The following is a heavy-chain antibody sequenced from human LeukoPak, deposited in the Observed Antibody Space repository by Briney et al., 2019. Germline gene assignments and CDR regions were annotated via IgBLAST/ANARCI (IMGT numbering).Heavy chain of an antibody. D-gene: IGHD4-17*01. CDR1: GFTFSSYW. CDR3: AKADSDYGSFDY. CDR2: ISWDGGST. V-gene: IGHV3-43*01. J-gene: IGHJ4*02. Sequence: GGSLRLSCAASGFTFSSYWMHWVRQAPGKGLEWVSLISWDGGSTYYADSVKGRFTISRDNSKNSLYLQMNSLRTEDTALYYCAKADSDYGSFDYWGQGTLVTVSS.